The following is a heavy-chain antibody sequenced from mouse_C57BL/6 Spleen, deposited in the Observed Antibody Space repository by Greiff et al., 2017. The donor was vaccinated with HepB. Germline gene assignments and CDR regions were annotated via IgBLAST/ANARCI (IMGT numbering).Heavy chain of an antibody. J-gene: IGHJ3*01. V-gene: IGHV1-81*01. Sequence: QVQLQQSGAELARPGASVKLSCKASGYTFTSYGISWVKQRTGQGLEWIGEIYPRSGNTYYNEKFKGKATLTADKSSSTAYMELRSLTSEDSAVYFCARGGEGYYGGFAYWGQGTLVTVSA. D-gene: IGHD2-3*01. CDR2: IYPRSGNT. CDR1: GYTFTSYG. CDR3: ARGGEGYYGGFAY.